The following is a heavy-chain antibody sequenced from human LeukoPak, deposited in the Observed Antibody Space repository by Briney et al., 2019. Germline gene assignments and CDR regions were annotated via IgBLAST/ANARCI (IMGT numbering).Heavy chain of an antibody. Sequence: GGSLRLSCAASGFTFSSYAMHWVRQAPGKGLEWVSGISWNSGSIGYADSVKGRFTISRDNAKNSLYLQMNSLRAEDTALYYCAKDIYGDSTGWYFDLWGRGTLVTVSS. CDR3: AKDIYGDSTGWYFDL. CDR1: GFTFSSYA. J-gene: IGHJ2*01. V-gene: IGHV3-9*01. CDR2: ISWNSGSI. D-gene: IGHD4-17*01.